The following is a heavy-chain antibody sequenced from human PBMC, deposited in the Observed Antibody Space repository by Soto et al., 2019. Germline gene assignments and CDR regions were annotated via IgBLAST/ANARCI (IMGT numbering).Heavy chain of an antibody. J-gene: IGHJ4*02. CDR1: GYIFNNYG. Sequence: GRSLRIPCAASGYIFNNYGIHWVRQAPGKGLEWVAVLSSDGSTKYYADSVKGRFTISRDNSRDTLYLQMNSLRAEDTAVYYYAKDWVLSGNNWFAQLFDDWGQGAVVTVS. D-gene: IGHD1-1*01. V-gene: IGHV3-30*18. CDR2: LSSDGSTK. CDR3: AKDWVLSGNNWFAQLFDD.